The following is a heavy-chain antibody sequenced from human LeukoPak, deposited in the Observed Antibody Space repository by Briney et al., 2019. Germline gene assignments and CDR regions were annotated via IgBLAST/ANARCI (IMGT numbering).Heavy chain of an antibody. Sequence: GGSLRLSCVASGFPFSSYWMHWVRQVPGKGLVYVSHISSDGSSTNYADSVKGRFTISRDNAKNTLYLQMNSLRAEDTAVYYCARDLEEYSSSWPVYYYYYMDVWGKGTTVTVSS. V-gene: IGHV3-74*01. CDR2: ISSDGSST. D-gene: IGHD6-13*01. J-gene: IGHJ6*03. CDR1: GFPFSSYW. CDR3: ARDLEEYSSSWPVYYYYYMDV.